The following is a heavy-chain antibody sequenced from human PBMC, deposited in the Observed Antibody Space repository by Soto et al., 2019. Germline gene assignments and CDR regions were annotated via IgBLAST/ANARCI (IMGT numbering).Heavy chain of an antibody. CDR2: TYYGSKWYN. J-gene: IGHJ6*02. V-gene: IGHV6-1*01. D-gene: IGHD1-26*01. Sequence: SQTLSLTCAISGDSVSSNSAAWNWIRQSPSRGLEWLGRTYYGSKWYNDYAVSVKSRITINPDTSKNQFSLQLNSVTPEATAVYYCACSMGAISYSYGMEVWAQGTQVSVSS. CDR3: ACSMGAISYSYGMEV. CDR1: GDSVSSNSAA.